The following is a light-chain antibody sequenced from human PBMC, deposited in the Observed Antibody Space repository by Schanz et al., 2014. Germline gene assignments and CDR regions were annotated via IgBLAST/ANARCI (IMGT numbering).Light chain of an antibody. CDR3: CSHASNNPRVV. CDR2: EVT. Sequence: QSALTQPASVSGSPGQSVTISCTGTSSDVGGYNYVSWYQQHPGKAPKLMIYEVTKRPSGVPDRFSGSKSGNTASLTISGLQAEDEADYYCCSHASNNPRVVFGGGTKLTVL. J-gene: IGLJ2*01. V-gene: IGLV2-8*01. CDR1: SSDVGGYNY.